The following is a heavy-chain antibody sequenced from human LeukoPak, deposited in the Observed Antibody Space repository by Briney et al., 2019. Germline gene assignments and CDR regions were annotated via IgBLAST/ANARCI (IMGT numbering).Heavy chain of an antibody. CDR2: ISSSGGST. CDR1: GFTFSSYA. Sequence: GGSLRLSCAASGFTFSSYAMSWVRQAPGKGLEWVSAISSSGGSTYYADSVKGRFTISRDNSKNTLYLQMNSLRAEDTAVYYCAKRVVPARHFDYWGQGTLVAVSS. CDR3: AKRVVPARHFDY. V-gene: IGHV3-23*01. J-gene: IGHJ4*02. D-gene: IGHD2-2*01.